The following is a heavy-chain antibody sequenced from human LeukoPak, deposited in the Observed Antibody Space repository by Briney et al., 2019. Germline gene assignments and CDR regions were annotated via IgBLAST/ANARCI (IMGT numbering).Heavy chain of an antibody. CDR3: ASGTRQDSGYSRFDP. CDR1: GFSFSLYW. D-gene: IGHD6-13*01. CDR2: IKQDGSEK. Sequence: HTGGSLRLSCAASGFSFSLYWMNWVRQAPGKGLEWVSNIKQDGSEKYYVDSVKGRFTISRDNAKNSLHLQMNSLRAEDTAVYYCASGTRQDSGYSRFDPWGQGTLVTVSS. J-gene: IGHJ5*02. V-gene: IGHV3-7*01.